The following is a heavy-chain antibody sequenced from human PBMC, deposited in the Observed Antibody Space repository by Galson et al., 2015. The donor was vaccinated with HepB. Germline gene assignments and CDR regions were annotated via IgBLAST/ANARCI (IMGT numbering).Heavy chain of an antibody. CDR2: ISGSGGST. D-gene: IGHD1-26*01. Sequence: SLRLSCAASGFTFSSYAMTWVRQAPGKGLEWVSGISGSGGSTYYADSVKGRFTISRDNSKNTLYLQMNSLRAEDTAVYHCAKGRIGSYSLGTFEIWGQGTMVTVSS. CDR3: AKGRIGSYSLGTFEI. J-gene: IGHJ3*02. V-gene: IGHV3-23*01. CDR1: GFTFSSYA.